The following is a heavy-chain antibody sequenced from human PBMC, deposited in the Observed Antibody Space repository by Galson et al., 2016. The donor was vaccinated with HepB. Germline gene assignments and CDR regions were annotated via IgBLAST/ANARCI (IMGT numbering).Heavy chain of an antibody. CDR1: GGTFSSYT. CDR2: IVPIFGTG. CDR3: NTDQDYPHG. D-gene: IGHD4/OR15-4a*01. Sequence: SVKVSCKASGGTFSSYTISWVRQAPGQGLEWMGGIVPIFGTGNYARKFQGRVTITADESTSTAYMELSSLRSDDTGLYYCNTDQDYPHGWGQGTLVTVSS. J-gene: IGHJ4*02. V-gene: IGHV1-69*13.